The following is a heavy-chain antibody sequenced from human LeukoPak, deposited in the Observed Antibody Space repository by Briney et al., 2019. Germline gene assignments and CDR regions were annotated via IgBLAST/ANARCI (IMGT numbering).Heavy chain of an antibody. CDR2: IYYSGST. CDR1: GGSISSGGYY. J-gene: IGHJ4*02. CDR3: ARDNGAYDFWSGYLY. V-gene: IGHV4-31*03. D-gene: IGHD3-3*01. Sequence: SQTLSLTCTVSGGSISSGGYYWSWIRQHPGKGLEWIGYIYYSGSTYYNPSLKSRVTISVDTSKNQFSLELSSVTAADTAVYYCARDNGAYDFWSGYLYWGQGTLVTVSS.